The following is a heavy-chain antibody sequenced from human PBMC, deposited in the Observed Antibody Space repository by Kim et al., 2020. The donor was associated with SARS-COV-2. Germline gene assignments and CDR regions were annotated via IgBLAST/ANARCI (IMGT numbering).Heavy chain of an antibody. Sequence: SVKVSCKASGFTFTSSAVQWVRQARGQRLEWIGWIVVGSGNTNYAQKFQERVTITRDMSTSTAYMELSSLRSEDTAVYYCAADPDSSGYYAPFDYWGQGTLVTVSS. J-gene: IGHJ4*02. CDR1: GFTFTSSA. V-gene: IGHV1-58*01. CDR2: IVVGSGNT. D-gene: IGHD3-22*01. CDR3: AADPDSSGYYAPFDY.